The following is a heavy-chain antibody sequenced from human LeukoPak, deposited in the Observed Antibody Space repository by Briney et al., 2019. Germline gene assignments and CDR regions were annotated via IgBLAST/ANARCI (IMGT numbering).Heavy chain of an antibody. Sequence: SVKVSCKASGGTFSSYAISWVRQAPGQGLEWMGRIIPILGIANYAQKFQGRVTITADKSTSTAYMELSSLRSEDTAVYYCARDQNYYDSSGYYYAFDIWGQGTMVTVSS. CDR1: GGTFSSYA. CDR2: IIPILGIA. CDR3: ARDQNYYDSSGYYYAFDI. V-gene: IGHV1-69*04. D-gene: IGHD3-22*01. J-gene: IGHJ3*02.